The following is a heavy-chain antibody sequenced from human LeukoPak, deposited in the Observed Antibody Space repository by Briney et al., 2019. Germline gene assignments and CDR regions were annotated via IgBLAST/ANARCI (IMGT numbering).Heavy chain of an antibody. CDR2: IYPGDSGT. CDR3: ARRRDSSGYNDAFDI. Sequence: GESLKISCKGSGYSFTNYWIGWVRQMPGKGLECMGIIYPGDSGTRYSPSFQGQVTISADKSITTAYLQWNSLKASDTAMYYCARRRDSSGYNDAFDIWGQGTMVTVSS. CDR1: GYSFTNYW. V-gene: IGHV5-51*01. D-gene: IGHD3-22*01. J-gene: IGHJ3*02.